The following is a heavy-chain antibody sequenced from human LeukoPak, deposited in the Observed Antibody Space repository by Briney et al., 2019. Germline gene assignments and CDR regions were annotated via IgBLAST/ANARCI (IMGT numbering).Heavy chain of an antibody. V-gene: IGHV4-59*01. CDR2: MHNSGSS. Sequence: SETLSLSCTVSGASTSHFYWNWIRQPPGKGLEWIGYMHNSGSSKHSPSLKSRVTISIDTSKNQFSLQLTSVTAADTAIYYCARDLGINTGWYGFDSWGLGILVTVSS. CDR3: ARDLGINTGWYGFDS. J-gene: IGHJ4*02. CDR1: GASTSHFY. D-gene: IGHD6-19*01.